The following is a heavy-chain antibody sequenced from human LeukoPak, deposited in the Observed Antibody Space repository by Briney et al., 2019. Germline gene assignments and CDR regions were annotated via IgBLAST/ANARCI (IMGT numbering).Heavy chain of an antibody. J-gene: IGHJ1*01. CDR3: ASTQVWPEYFQH. CDR2: IKQDGSER. V-gene: IGHV3-7*03. CDR1: GFTFSNYY. Sequence: AGGSLRLSCAASGFTFSNYYMSWVRRAPGKGLEWVANIKQDGSERFYGDSVTGRFTISRDNAKNSLYLQMNSLRAEDTAVYYCASTQVWPEYFQHWGQGTLVTVSS. D-gene: IGHD3-16*01.